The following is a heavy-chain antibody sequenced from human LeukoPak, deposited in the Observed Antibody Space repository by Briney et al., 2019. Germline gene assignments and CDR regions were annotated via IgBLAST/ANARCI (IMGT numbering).Heavy chain of an antibody. CDR3: ARDDSSGYYYPY. J-gene: IGHJ4*02. CDR1: GGTFSSYA. D-gene: IGHD3-22*01. CDR2: IIPIFGTA. Sequence: GASVKVSCKASGGTFSSYAISWVRQAPGQGLERMGGIIPIFGTANYAQKFQGRVTITTDESTSTAYMELSSLRSEDTAVYYCARDDSSGYYYPYWGQGTLVTVSS. V-gene: IGHV1-69*05.